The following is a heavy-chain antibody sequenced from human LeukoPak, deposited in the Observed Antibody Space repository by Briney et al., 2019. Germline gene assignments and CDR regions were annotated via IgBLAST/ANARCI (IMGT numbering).Heavy chain of an antibody. Sequence: SETLSLTCAVSGGSISSGGYSWSWIRQPPGKGLEWIGYIYHSGSTYYNPSLKSRVTISVDRSKSQFSLKLSSVTAADTAVYYCARVWFGELSGWFDPWGQGTLVTVSS. CDR2: IYHSGST. V-gene: IGHV4-30-2*01. J-gene: IGHJ5*02. CDR3: ARVWFGELSGWFDP. CDR1: GGSISSGGYS. D-gene: IGHD3-10*01.